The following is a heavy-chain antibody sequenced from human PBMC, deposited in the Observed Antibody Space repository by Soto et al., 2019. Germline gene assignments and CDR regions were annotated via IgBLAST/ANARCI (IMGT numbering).Heavy chain of an antibody. V-gene: IGHV4-39*01. CDR3: ARHQSIAARPPFVGYFYYYMDV. Sequence: SETLSLTCTVSGGSISDSTYSWGWIRQPPGKGLEWIGSFYYSGGTYYNPSLKSRVTIFGDTSKNLFSLRLSSVTAADAAVYYCARHQSIAARPPFVGYFYYYMDVWGKGTTVTVSS. J-gene: IGHJ6*03. D-gene: IGHD6-6*01. CDR1: GGSISDSTYS. CDR2: FYYSGGT.